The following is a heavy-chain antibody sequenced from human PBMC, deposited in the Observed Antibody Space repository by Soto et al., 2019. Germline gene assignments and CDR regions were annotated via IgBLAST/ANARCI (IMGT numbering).Heavy chain of an antibody. D-gene: IGHD3-3*01. V-gene: IGHV3-15*07. CDR2: IKSKTDGGTT. J-gene: IGHJ4*02. CDR3: TTDTDVLRFLEWSPEYFDY. CDR1: GFTFSNAW. Sequence: GGSLRLSCAASGFTFSNAWMNWVRQAPGKGLEWVGRIKSKTDGGTTDYAAPVKGRFTISRDDSKNTLYLQMNSLKTEDTAVYYCTTDTDVLRFLEWSPEYFDYWGQGTLVTVSS.